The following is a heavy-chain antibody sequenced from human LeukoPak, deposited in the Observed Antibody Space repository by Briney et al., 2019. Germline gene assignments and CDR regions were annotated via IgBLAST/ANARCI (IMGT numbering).Heavy chain of an antibody. CDR3: ARGYDSGGYY. V-gene: IGHV3-66*01. Sequence: PGGSLRLSFAASGFTVRTDHMGWVRQAPGKGLEWVSIIYTGGATYYADSVKGRFTSSRDKSKNTLYLRTLTLRAQSTALYYCARGYDSGGYYWGQGTLVTVSS. D-gene: IGHD3-22*01. CDR1: GFTVRTDH. CDR2: IYTGGAT. J-gene: IGHJ4*02.